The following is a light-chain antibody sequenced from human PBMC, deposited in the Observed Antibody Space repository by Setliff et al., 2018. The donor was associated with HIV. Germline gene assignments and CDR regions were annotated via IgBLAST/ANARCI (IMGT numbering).Light chain of an antibody. CDR2: EVS. J-gene: IGLJ1*01. CDR1: SSDVGAYNF. V-gene: IGLV2-14*01. CDR3: SSYTISSTQL. Sequence: QSALTQPASVSGSPGQSITISCTATSSDVGAYNFVSWYQQHPGKAPKLMIYEVSNRPSGVSNRFSGSKSGNTASLTISGLQAEDEADYFCSSYTISSTQLFGTGTKAPS.